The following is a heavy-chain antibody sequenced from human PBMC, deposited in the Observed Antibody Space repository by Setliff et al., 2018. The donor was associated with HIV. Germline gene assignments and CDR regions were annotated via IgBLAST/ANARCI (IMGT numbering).Heavy chain of an antibody. CDR1: TYSISSGYY. CDR2: IFHSGIT. D-gene: IGHD2-2*02. J-gene: IGHJ6*03. Sequence: SETLSLTCAVSTYSISSGYYWGWIRQPPGKGLEWIANIFHSGITSYNPSLRSRVTISVDTSRNQFSLKLTSVTAADTAVYYCARHLEYRGAYYYYYMDVWGKGTTVTVSS. CDR3: ARHLEYRGAYYYYYMDV. V-gene: IGHV4-38-2*01.